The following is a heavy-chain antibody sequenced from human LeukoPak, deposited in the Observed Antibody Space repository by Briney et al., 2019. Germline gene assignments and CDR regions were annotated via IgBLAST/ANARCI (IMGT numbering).Heavy chain of an antibody. J-gene: IGHJ6*03. CDR2: IIPIFGTA. CDR1: GGTFSSYA. V-gene: IGHV1-69*06. D-gene: IGHD5-24*01. CDR3: ARGRRDGYNTLYYYYYMDV. Sequence: SVKVSCKASGGTFSSYAISWVRQAPGQGLEWMGGIIPIFGTANYAQKFQGRVTITADKSTSTAYMELSSLRSEDTAVYYCARGRRDGYNTLYYYYYMDVWGKGTTVTIFS.